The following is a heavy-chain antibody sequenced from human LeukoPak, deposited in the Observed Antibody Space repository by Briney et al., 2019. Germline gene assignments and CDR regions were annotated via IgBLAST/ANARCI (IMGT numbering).Heavy chain of an antibody. V-gene: IGHV3-21*01. CDR1: GFTFDTYR. CDR2: ISASGSYI. D-gene: IGHD2-15*01. J-gene: IGHJ3*02. Sequence: GGSLRLSCAASGFTFDTYRMNWVRQAPGKGLEWISSISASGSYIYYADSLKGRFTISRDNAKNSLYLQVNSLRAEDTAVYYCASNYIGAFDIWGQGTMVTVSS. CDR3: ASNYIGAFDI.